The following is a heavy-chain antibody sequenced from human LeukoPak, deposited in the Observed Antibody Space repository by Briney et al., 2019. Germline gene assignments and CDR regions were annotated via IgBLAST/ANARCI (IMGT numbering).Heavy chain of an antibody. CDR2: ISSDGSST. CDR3: ARGVGYCSSTSCYWWFDP. V-gene: IGHV3-74*01. J-gene: IGHJ5*02. Sequence: QPGGSLRLSCAASGFTFSSYWMHWVRHAPGKGLVWVSRISSDGSSTSYADSVKGRFTISRDNAKNTLYLQMNSLRAEDTAVYYCARGVGYCSSTSCYWWFDPWGQGTLVTVSS. D-gene: IGHD2-2*01. CDR1: GFTFSSYW.